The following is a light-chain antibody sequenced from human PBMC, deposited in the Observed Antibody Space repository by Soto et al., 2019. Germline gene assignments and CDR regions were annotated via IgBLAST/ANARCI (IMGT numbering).Light chain of an antibody. CDR1: QSVSSN. CDR2: GAS. CDR3: DKYNNWSWT. J-gene: IGKJ1*01. Sequence: EIVMTQSPATLSVSPGERATLSCRASQSVSSNLAWYQQKPGKAPRLLIYGASTRANGIPARFSGSGSGTEFTRTFSSLQSEDFAVYDGDKYNNWSWTVGQGTKVDIK. V-gene: IGKV3-15*01.